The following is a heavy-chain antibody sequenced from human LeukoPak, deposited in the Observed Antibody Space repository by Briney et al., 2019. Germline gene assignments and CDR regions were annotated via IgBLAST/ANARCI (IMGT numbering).Heavy chain of an antibody. V-gene: IGHV4-59*08. D-gene: IGHD3-3*01. Sequence: SETLFLTCTVSGGSISSHYWSWIRQPPGKGLEWIGYIYYSGSTNYNPSLKSRVTISVDTSKNQFSLKLSSVTAADTAVYYCASTIFGVDYWGQGTLVTVSS. CDR1: GGSISSHY. CDR2: IYYSGST. CDR3: ASTIFGVDY. J-gene: IGHJ4*02.